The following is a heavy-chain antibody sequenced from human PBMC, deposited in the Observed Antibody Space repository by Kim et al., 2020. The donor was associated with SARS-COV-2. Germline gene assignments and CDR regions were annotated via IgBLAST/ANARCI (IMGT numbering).Heavy chain of an antibody. CDR3: ARADLGSGWYHYYYGMDV. V-gene: IGHV3-30-3*01. J-gene: IGHJ6*02. D-gene: IGHD6-19*01. CDR2: ISYDGSNK. CDR1: GFTFSSYA. Sequence: GGSLRLSCAASGFTFSSYAMHWVRQAPGKGLEWVAVISYDGSNKYYADSVKGRFTISRDNSKNTLYLQMNSLRAEDTAVYYCARADLGSGWYHYYYGMDVWGQGTTVTVSS.